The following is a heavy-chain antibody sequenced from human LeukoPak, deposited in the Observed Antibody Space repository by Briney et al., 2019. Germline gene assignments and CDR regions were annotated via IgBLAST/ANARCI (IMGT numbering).Heavy chain of an antibody. CDR1: GESFNNYY. Sequence: SETLSLTCAVYGESFNNYYWTWIRQSPGKGLEWIGEINHSGSTYYNPPLKSRVTISVDTSENQFSLKLSSVTAADTAVYYCARDQMLLDYWGQGTLVTVSS. D-gene: IGHD2-8*01. CDR3: ARDQMLLDY. CDR2: INHSGST. V-gene: IGHV4-34*01. J-gene: IGHJ4*02.